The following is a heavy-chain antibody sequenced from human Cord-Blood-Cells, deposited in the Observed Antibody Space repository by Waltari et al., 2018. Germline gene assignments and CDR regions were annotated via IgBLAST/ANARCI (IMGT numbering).Heavy chain of an antibody. V-gene: IGHV3-7*01. J-gene: IGHJ4*02. CDR1: GFTFSSYW. Sequence: EVQLVESGGGLVQPGGSLRLSCAASGFTFSSYWMSWVRQAAGKGLECVSNIKQDGSEKYYVDSVKGRFTISRDNAKNSLYLQMNSLRAEDTAVYYCASLGYSYADWGQGTLVTVSS. CDR2: IKQDGSEK. D-gene: IGHD5-18*01. CDR3: ASLGYSYAD.